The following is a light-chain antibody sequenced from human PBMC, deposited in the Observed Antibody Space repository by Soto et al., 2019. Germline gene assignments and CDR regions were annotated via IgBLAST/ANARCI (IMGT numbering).Light chain of an antibody. V-gene: IGKV3-15*01. CDR3: QQYNNWPIT. CDR1: QSVSSK. CDR2: GAS. Sequence: EIVMTQSPATLSVSPGERAALSFRASQSVSSKLAWYRQKPGQAPRLLIYGASTRATGIPARFSGSGSGTEFTLTISSLQSEDFAVYYCQQYNNWPITFGQGTRLEIK. J-gene: IGKJ5*01.